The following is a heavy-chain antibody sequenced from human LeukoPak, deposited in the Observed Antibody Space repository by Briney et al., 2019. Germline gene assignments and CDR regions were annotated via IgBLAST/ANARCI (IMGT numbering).Heavy chain of an antibody. Sequence: ASVKVSCKASGYTFTSNYIHWVRQAPGQGLEWMGMIYPRDGSTSYAQKFQGRVTVTRDTSTSTVHMELSGLRSEDTAVYYCARDQEGFDYWGQGTLGTVSS. CDR2: IYPRDGST. J-gene: IGHJ4*02. CDR3: ARDQEGFDY. CDR1: GYTFTSNY. V-gene: IGHV1-46*01.